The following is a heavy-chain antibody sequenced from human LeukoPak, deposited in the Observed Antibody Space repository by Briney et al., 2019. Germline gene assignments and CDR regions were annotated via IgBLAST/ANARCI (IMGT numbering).Heavy chain of an antibody. Sequence: SETLSLTCTVSGGSISSYYRSWIRQPAGKGLEWIGRIYTSGSTNYNPSLKSRVTMSVDTSKNQFSLKLSSVTAADTAVYYCARDPDYYDSSGHDYWGQGTLVTVSS. CDR2: IYTSGST. D-gene: IGHD3-22*01. J-gene: IGHJ4*02. V-gene: IGHV4-4*07. CDR3: ARDPDYYDSSGHDY. CDR1: GGSISSYY.